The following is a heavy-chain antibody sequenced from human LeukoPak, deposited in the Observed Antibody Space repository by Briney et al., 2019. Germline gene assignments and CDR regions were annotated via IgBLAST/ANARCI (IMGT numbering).Heavy chain of an antibody. CDR1: GGTFSSYA. D-gene: IGHD1-26*01. CDR2: IIPIFGTA. V-gene: IGHV1-69*13. CDR3: ARDEAGTYGPDAFDI. Sequence: GASVKVSCKASGGTFSSYAISWVRQAPGQGLEWMGGIIPIFGTANYAQKFQGRVTITADESTSTAYMELSSLRSEDTAVYYCARDEAGTYGPDAFDIWGQGIMVTVSS. J-gene: IGHJ3*02.